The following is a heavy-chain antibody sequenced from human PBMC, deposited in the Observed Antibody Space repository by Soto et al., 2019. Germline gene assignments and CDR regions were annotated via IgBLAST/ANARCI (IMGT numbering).Heavy chain of an antibody. J-gene: IGHJ6*02. CDR1: GYSISSGYY. Sequence: SETLSLTCAVSGYSISSGYYWGWIRQPPGKGLEWIGSIYHSGSTYYNPSLKSRFTISRDNAKNTLYLQMNSLRAEDTAVYYCAVIAVAGTYYYYYGMDVWGQGTTVTVS. CDR2: IYHSGST. V-gene: IGHV4-38-2*01. CDR3: AVIAVAGTYYYYYGMDV. D-gene: IGHD6-19*01.